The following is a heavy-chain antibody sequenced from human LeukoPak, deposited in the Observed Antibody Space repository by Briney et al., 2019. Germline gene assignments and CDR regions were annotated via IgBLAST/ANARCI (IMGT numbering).Heavy chain of an antibody. V-gene: IGHV3-23*01. Sequence: GGSLRLSCAASGFTFSNYAMSWVRQAPGKGLQWVSGITGGGGSTYYADSVKGRFTISRDNSKNTVSLQMNSLRAEDTAVYYCAKDQSPPSAFDTWGQGTKVTVSS. CDR1: GFTFSNYA. J-gene: IGHJ3*02. CDR2: ITGGGGST. CDR3: AKDQSPPSAFDT.